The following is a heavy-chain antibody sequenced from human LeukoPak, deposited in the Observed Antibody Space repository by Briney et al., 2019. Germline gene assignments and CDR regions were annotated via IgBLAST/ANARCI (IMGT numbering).Heavy chain of an antibody. V-gene: IGHV3-74*01. CDR3: ARVGGSGDFDY. J-gene: IGHJ4*02. CDR1: GSTFSRYW. CDR2: LNSDGSST. D-gene: IGHD3-16*01. Sequence: GGSLRLSCAASGSTFSRYWMHWVRQAPGKGLVWVSRLNSDGSSTTYADSVKGRFTISRDNAKNTLFLQMNSLRAEDTAVYYCARVGGSGDFDYWGQGALVTVSS.